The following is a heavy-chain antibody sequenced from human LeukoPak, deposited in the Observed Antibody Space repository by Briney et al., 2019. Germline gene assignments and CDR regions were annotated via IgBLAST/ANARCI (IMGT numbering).Heavy chain of an antibody. J-gene: IGHJ6*02. V-gene: IGHV3-30*04. CDR3: ARDPTYNYGYYYYYYGMDV. D-gene: IGHD5-18*01. CDR1: GFTFSSYA. CDR2: ISYDGSNK. Sequence: GRSLRLSCAASGFTFSSYAMHWVREAPGKGLEWVTVISYDGSNKYYADSVKGRFSISRDNSKNTLYLQMNSLRAEDTAVYYCARDPTYNYGYYYYYYGMDVWGQGTTVTVSS.